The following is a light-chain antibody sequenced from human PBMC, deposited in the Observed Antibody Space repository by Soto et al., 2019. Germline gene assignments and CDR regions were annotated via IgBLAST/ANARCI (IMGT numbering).Light chain of an antibody. CDR2: EVS. CDR3: SSYTSSSTHVV. J-gene: IGLJ2*01. CDR1: SSDVGGYNY. V-gene: IGLV2-14*01. Sequence: QSALTQPASVSGSPGQSITISCTGTSSDVGGYNYVSWYQQHPGKAPKLMIYEVSNRPSGVSNRFSGSKSGNTDSLTISGLQAEDEAEYYCSSYTSSSTHVVFGGGTKLTVL.